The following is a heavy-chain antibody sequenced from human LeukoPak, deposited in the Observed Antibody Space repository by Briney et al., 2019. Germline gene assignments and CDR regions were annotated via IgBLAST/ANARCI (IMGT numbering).Heavy chain of an antibody. D-gene: IGHD2-15*01. Sequence: GGSLRPSCAASGFSFSTYWMRWVRQAPEGGLLWVSRINGDGSTTNYADSVKGRFTFSRDNAKNTLYLQMNSLRAEDTAVYYCTRRVDATRWYDPWGQGTLVTVSS. CDR2: INGDGSTT. CDR1: GFSFSTYW. V-gene: IGHV3-74*01. J-gene: IGHJ5*02. CDR3: TRRVDATRWYDP.